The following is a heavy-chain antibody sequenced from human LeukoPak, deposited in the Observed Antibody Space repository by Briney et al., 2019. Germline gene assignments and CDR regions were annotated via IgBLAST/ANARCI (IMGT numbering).Heavy chain of an antibody. CDR3: ARTYDFGRGPPGDAFDN. CDR1: GFTFSSSA. J-gene: IGHJ3*02. Sequence: GGSLRLSCAASGFTFSSSAMHWVRQAPGKGPEWVSYIDARSGITYYADSVQGRFTLSRDNARESVFLQMDSLRVDDTAVYYCARTYDFGRGPPGDAFDNWGPGTWVIVSS. CDR2: IDARSGIT. D-gene: IGHD3-3*01. V-gene: IGHV3-48*01.